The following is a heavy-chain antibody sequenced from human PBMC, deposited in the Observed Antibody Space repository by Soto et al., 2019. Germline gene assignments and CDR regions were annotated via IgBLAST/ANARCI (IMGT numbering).Heavy chain of an antibody. D-gene: IGHD4-4*01. V-gene: IGHV1-46*01. Sequence: GASVKVSCKASGYSFTSYYMHWVRQAPGQGLEWMGIINPSGGSTSYAQKFQGRVTMTRDTSTSTVYMELSSLRSEDTAVYYCARTHYSNYWFDPWGQGTLVTVSS. J-gene: IGHJ5*02. CDR3: ARTHYSNYWFDP. CDR2: INPSGGST. CDR1: GYSFTSYY.